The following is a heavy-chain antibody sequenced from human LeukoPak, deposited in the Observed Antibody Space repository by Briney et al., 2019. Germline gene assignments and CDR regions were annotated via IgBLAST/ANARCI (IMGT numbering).Heavy chain of an antibody. CDR3: ARVQGSGYDWGNWFDP. D-gene: IGHD5-12*01. CDR2: IIPILGIA. J-gene: IGHJ5*02. V-gene: IGHV1-69*02. Sequence: ASVKVSCKASGGTFSSYTISWVRQAPGQGLEWMGRIIPILGIANYAQKFQGRVTITADKSTSTAYMELSSLRSEDTAVYYCARVQGSGYDWGNWFDPWGQGTLVTVSS. CDR1: GGTFSSYT.